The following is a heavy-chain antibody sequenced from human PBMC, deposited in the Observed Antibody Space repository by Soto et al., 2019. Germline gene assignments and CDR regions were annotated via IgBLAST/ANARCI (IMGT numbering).Heavy chain of an antibody. CDR2: IGSSSSYI. D-gene: IGHD2-8*01. J-gene: IGHJ4*02. Sequence: EVQLVESGGGLVKPGGSLRLSCAASGFTFSSYSMNWVRQAPGKGLEWVSSIGSSSSYIYYADSVKGRFTISRDNAKNSLYLQMNSLRAEDTAVYYCARGKRLRPLDYWGQGTLVTVSS. CDR3: ARGKRLRPLDY. V-gene: IGHV3-21*01. CDR1: GFTFSSYS.